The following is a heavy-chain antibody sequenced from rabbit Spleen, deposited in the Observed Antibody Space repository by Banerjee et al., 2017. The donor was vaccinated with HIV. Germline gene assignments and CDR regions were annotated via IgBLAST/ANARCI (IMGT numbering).Heavy chain of an antibody. J-gene: IGHJ4*01. Sequence: QEQLVESGGGLVQPEGSLTLTCTASGFSFSINYFMCWVRQAPGKGLEWVACIDVGSGVTYYASWAKGRFTISRDIDQNTLYLQLNSLTAADTATYFCVRDQARMLDLWGPGTLVTVS. CDR3: VRDQARMLDL. CDR1: GFSFSINYF. D-gene: IGHD6-1*01. V-gene: IGHV1S45*01. CDR2: IDVGSGVT.